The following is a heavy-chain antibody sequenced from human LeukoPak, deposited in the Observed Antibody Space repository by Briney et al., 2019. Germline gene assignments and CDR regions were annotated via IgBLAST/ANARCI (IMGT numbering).Heavy chain of an antibody. J-gene: IGHJ4*02. D-gene: IGHD6-13*01. CDR1: GFTFSSYA. CDR2: ISGSGGST. Sequence: GGSLRLSCAASGFTFSSYAMSWVRQAPGKGLEWVSAISGSGGSTYYADSVKGRFTISRDNSKNTLYLQMNILRAEDTAVYYCAKDLVYSSSWYSDYWGQGTLVTVSS. CDR3: AKDLVYSSSWYSDY. V-gene: IGHV3-23*01.